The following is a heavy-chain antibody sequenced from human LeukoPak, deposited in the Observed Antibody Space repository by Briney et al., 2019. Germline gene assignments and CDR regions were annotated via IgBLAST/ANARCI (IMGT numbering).Heavy chain of an antibody. CDR1: GGSISSYY. Sequence: SETLSLTCTVSGGSISSYYWSWIRQPPGKGLEWIGYIYYSGSTNYNPSLKSRVTISVDTSKNQFSLKLSSVTAADTAVYYCARHTSGYSYGVFDYWGRGTLVTVSS. V-gene: IGHV4-59*08. CDR2: IYYSGST. D-gene: IGHD5-18*01. CDR3: ARHTSGYSYGVFDY. J-gene: IGHJ4*02.